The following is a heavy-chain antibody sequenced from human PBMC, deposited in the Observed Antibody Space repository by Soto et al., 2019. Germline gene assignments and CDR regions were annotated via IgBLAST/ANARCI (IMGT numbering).Heavy chain of an antibody. CDR3: TRVWAVVVVAATAFDI. J-gene: IGHJ3*02. V-gene: IGHV3-49*03. CDR2: IRSKAYGGTT. D-gene: IGHD2-15*01. CDR1: GFTFGDYA. Sequence: GVLRLSCTASGFTFGDYAMSWFRQAPGKGLEWVGFIRSKAYGGTTEYAASVKGRFTISRDDSKSIAYLQMNSLKTEDTAVYYCTRVWAVVVVAATAFDIWGQGTMVTVSS.